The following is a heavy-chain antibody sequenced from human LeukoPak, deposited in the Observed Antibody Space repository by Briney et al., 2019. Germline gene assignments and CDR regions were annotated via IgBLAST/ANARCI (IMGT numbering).Heavy chain of an antibody. V-gene: IGHV3-23*01. CDR2: FSDSDYGT. J-gene: IGHJ4*02. CDR1: GFTFSNYA. D-gene: IGHD2-2*01. CDR3: AKDPLTLTSCCGSVY. Sequence: GGSLRLSCAASGFTFSNYAMSWVRQAPGKGLEWVATFSDSDYGTFYADSVKGRFTISRDNSKNTLYLQMNNLRAEDSAVYYCAKDPLTLTSCCGSVYWGQGTLVTVSS.